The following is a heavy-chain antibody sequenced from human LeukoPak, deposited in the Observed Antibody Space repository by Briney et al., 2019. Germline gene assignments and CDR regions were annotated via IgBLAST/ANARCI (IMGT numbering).Heavy chain of an antibody. V-gene: IGHV1-2*04. D-gene: IGHD6-13*01. CDR3: ARDHSMITGYSSSWFDY. CDR2: INPNSGGT. J-gene: IGHJ4*02. Sequence: ASVKVSCKASGYTFTGYYMHWVRQAPGQGLEWMGWINPNSGGTNYAQKFQGWVTMTRDTSISTAYMELSRLRSDDTAVYYCARDHSMITGYSSSWFDYWGQGTLVTVSS. CDR1: GYTFTGYY.